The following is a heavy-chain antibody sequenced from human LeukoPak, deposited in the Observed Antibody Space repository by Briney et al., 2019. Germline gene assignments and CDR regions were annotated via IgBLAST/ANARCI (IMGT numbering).Heavy chain of an antibody. CDR1: GGSITSGNYY. J-gene: IGHJ6*02. CDR2: IYYSGSA. D-gene: IGHD3-3*01. Sequence: SQTLSLTCTVSGGSITSGNYYWRWIRQHPAKGLEWIGCIYYSGSAYYNASLKSRVIISVDRSKNQFSLRLRFVTAADTAVYYCARSWDFYSGSGGMDVWGQGTTVTVPS. V-gene: IGHV4-31*03. CDR3: ARSWDFYSGSGGMDV.